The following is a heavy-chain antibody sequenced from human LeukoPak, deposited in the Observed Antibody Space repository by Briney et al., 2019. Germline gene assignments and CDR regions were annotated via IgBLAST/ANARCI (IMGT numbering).Heavy chain of an antibody. J-gene: IGHJ4*02. CDR1: GFTISSHW. D-gene: IGHD3-16*01. V-gene: IGHV3-7*05. CDR3: VRGGGY. Sequence: PGGSLRLSCAASGFTISSHWMNWVRQAPGKGLEWVANIKEDGSEKYYVDSVKGRFTISRDNAKNSLCLQMNSLRAEDTAIYYCVRGGGYWGQGTLVTVSS. CDR2: IKEDGSEK.